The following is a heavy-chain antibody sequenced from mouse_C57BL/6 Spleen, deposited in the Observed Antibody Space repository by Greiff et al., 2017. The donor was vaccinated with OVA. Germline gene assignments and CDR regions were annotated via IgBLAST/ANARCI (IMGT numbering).Heavy chain of an antibody. CDR3: ARGGNGYLDY. V-gene: IGHV1-50*01. CDR1: GYTFTSYW. Sequence: VQLQQPGAELVKPGASVKLSCKASGYTFTSYWMQWVKQRPGQGLEWIGEIDPSDSYPNSNQKFKGKATLTVDTSSSTAYMQLSSLTSEDSAVYYCARGGNGYLDYWGQGTTLTVSS. D-gene: IGHD1-1*02. J-gene: IGHJ2*01. CDR2: IDPSDSYP.